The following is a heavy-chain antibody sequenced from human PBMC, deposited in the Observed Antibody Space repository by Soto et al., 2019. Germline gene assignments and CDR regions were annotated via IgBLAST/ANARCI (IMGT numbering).Heavy chain of an antibody. Sequence: QVQLVESGGGVVQPGRSLRLSCAASGFTFSSYAMHWVRQAPGQGLEWVALISYDGSNKYYADSVKGRFTISRDNSKNSLYLQMNSRRPEDTAVYHCAREQVGTTLYYHGMDVGGQGTTVTVSS. CDR1: GFTFSSYA. D-gene: IGHD1-7*01. V-gene: IGHV3-30-3*01. CDR3: AREQVGTTLYYHGMDV. CDR2: ISYDGSNK. J-gene: IGHJ6*02.